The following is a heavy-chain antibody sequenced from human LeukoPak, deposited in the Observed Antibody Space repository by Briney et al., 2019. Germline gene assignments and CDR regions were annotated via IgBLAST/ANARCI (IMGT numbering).Heavy chain of an antibody. Sequence: SETLTLTCTVSGGSIRSSSYYWGWIRQPLGKGLGWIGSDYNVGSTSYIPSLEGRVTISVDTSKNQFSLRLSSVTAADTAVYYCARDDFSGSYIDYWGQGALVTVSS. CDR2: DYNVGST. CDR3: ARDDFSGSYIDY. D-gene: IGHD1-26*01. J-gene: IGHJ4*02. V-gene: IGHV4-39*07. CDR1: GGSIRSSSYY.